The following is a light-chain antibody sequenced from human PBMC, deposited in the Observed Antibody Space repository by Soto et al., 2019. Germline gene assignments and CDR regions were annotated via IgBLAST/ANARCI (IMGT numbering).Light chain of an antibody. CDR1: QTIDIW. CDR2: SAS. CDR3: QQYSSRWT. V-gene: IGKV1-5*03. Sequence: DIQMTQSPSTLSASVGDRVTITCRASQTIDIWLAWYQQKPGKAPNLLIYSASSLQSGVPSRFSGSGSGTEFTLTINSLQPDDFATYYCQQYSSRWTFGQGTEVEIK. J-gene: IGKJ1*01.